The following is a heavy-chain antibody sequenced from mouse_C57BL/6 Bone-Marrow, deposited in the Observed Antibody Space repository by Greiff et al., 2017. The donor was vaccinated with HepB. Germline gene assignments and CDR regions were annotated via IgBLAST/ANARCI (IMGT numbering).Heavy chain of an antibody. CDR3: TRDGKINYYGSSYYFDY. J-gene: IGHJ2*01. Sequence: EVQVVESGEGLVKPGGSLKLSCAASGFTFSSYAMSWVRQTPEKRLEWVAYISSGGDYIYYADTVKGRFTISRDNARNTLYLQMSSLKSEDTAMYYCTRDGKINYYGSSYYFDYWGQGTTLTVSS. V-gene: IGHV5-9-1*02. CDR1: GFTFSSYA. D-gene: IGHD1-1*01. CDR2: ISSGGDYI.